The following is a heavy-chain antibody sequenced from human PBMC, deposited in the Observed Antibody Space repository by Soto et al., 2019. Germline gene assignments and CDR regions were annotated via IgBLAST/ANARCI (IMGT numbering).Heavy chain of an antibody. D-gene: IGHD2-2*01. Sequence: QVQLVQSGAEVKKPGASVKVSCKASGYTFTSYDINWVRQATGQGLEWMGWMNPNSGNTGYAQKFQGRVTMTRNTSICTAYIKLSSLRSEDTAVYYCARQSQYCSSTSCSYYFDYWGQGTLVTVSS. J-gene: IGHJ4*02. CDR3: ARQSQYCSSTSCSYYFDY. V-gene: IGHV1-8*01. CDR1: GYTFTSYD. CDR2: MNPNSGNT.